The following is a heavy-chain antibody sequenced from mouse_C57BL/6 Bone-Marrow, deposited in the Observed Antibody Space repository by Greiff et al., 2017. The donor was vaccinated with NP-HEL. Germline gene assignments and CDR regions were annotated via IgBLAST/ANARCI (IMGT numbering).Heavy chain of an antibody. CDR1: GFTFSSYG. Sequence: EVKLMESGGDLVKPGGSLKLSCAASGFTFSSYGMSWVRQTPDKRLEWVATISSGGSYTYYPDSVKGRFTISRDNATNTLYLQMSSLKSEDTAMYYCARGLDYWGQGTSVTVSS. D-gene: IGHD3-3*01. CDR3: ARGLDY. J-gene: IGHJ4*01. CDR2: ISSGGSYT. V-gene: IGHV5-6*01.